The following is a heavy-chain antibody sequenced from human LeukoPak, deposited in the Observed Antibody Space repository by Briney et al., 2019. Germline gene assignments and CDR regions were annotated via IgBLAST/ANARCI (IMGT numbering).Heavy chain of an antibody. D-gene: IGHD3-22*01. J-gene: IGHJ4*02. V-gene: IGHV3-30*02. CDR3: AKGYYYDSSGFGGRSGIDY. Sequence: PGGSLRLSCAASGFTFSSYGMHWVRQAPGKGLEWVAFIRYDGSNKYYADSVKGRFTVSRDNSKNTLYLQMNSLRAEDTAVYYCAKGYYYDSSGFGGRSGIDYWGQGTLVTVSS. CDR2: IRYDGSNK. CDR1: GFTFSSYG.